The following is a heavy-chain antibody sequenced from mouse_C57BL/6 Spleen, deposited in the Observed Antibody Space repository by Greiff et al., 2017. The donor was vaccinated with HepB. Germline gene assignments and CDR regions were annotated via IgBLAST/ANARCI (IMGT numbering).Heavy chain of an antibody. CDR2: ISSGGSYT. Sequence: EVQLVESGGDLVKPGGSLKLSCAASGFTFSSYGMSWVRQTPDKRLEWVATISSGGSYTYYPDSVKGRFTISRDNAKNTLYLQMSSLKSEDTAMYYCARQLHYYAMDYWGQGTSVTVSS. CDR3: ARQLHYYAMDY. CDR1: GFTFSSYG. V-gene: IGHV5-6*01. J-gene: IGHJ4*01.